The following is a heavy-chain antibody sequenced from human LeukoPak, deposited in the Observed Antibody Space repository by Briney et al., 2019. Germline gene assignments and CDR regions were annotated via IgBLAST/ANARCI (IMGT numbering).Heavy chain of an antibody. Sequence: PSETLSLTCTVSGGSISSSSYYWGWIRQPPGKGLEWIGSIYYSGSTYYNPSLKSRVTISVDTSKNQFSLKLSSVTAADTAVYYCARQAINYDFWSGYFSRNYYYYGMDVWGQGTTVTVSS. D-gene: IGHD3-3*01. CDR3: ARQAINYDFWSGYFSRNYYYYGMDV. CDR1: GGSISSSSYY. V-gene: IGHV4-39*01. CDR2: IYYSGST. J-gene: IGHJ6*02.